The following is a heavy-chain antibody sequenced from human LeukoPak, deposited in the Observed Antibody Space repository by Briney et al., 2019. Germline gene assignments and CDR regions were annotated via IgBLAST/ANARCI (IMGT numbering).Heavy chain of an antibody. V-gene: IGHV3-21*04. Sequence: GGSLRLSCAASGFTFTTYRMEWVRQAPGKGLEWVSSISSSSSYTYYADSVKGRFTISRDNSKNTLYLQMNSLRAEDTAVYYCAKDLLAAAGSWGQGTLVTVSS. CDR1: GFTFTTYR. CDR3: AKDLLAAAGS. J-gene: IGHJ4*02. CDR2: ISSSSSYT. D-gene: IGHD6-13*01.